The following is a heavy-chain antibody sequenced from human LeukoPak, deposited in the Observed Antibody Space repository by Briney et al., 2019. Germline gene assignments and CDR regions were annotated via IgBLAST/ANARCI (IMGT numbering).Heavy chain of an antibody. D-gene: IGHD3-22*01. CDR2: ISGSGGST. V-gene: IGHV3-23*01. Sequence: GGSQRLSCAASGFTFSSYAMSWVRQAPGKGLGWVSAISGSGGSTYYADSVKGRFTISRDNSKNTLYLQMNSLRAEDTAVYYCARVLSSGDAFDIWGQGTMVTVSS. CDR1: GFTFSSYA. CDR3: ARVLSSGDAFDI. J-gene: IGHJ3*02.